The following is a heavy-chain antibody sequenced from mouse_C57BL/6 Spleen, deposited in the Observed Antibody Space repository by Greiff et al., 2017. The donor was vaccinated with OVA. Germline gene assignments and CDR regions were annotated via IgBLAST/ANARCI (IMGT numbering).Heavy chain of an antibody. CDR3: ARRGDGGDYFDY. CDR2: ISSGGSYT. CDR1: GFTFSSYG. Sequence: EVKVVESGGDLVKPGGSLKLSCAASGFTFSSYGMPWVRQTPDQRLEWVATISSGGSYTYYPDSVKGRFTISRDNTKNTLYLQMSSLKSEDTAMYYCARRGDGGDYFDYWGQGTTLTVSS. D-gene: IGHD2-3*01. V-gene: IGHV5-6*02. J-gene: IGHJ2*01.